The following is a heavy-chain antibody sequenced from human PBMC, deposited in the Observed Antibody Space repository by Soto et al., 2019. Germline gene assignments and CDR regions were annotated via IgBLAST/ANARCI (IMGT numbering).Heavy chain of an antibody. J-gene: IGHJ4*02. Sequence: PSETLSLTCDVSGGSISSGGYSWSWIRQPPGKGLEWIGYIYHSGGTYYNPSLKSRVTISVDRSKNQFSLKLTSVTAADTAVYYCARHRLGFDYWGQGTLVTVSS. V-gene: IGHV4-30-2*01. D-gene: IGHD6-19*01. CDR1: GGSISSGGYS. CDR2: IYHSGGT. CDR3: ARHRLGFDY.